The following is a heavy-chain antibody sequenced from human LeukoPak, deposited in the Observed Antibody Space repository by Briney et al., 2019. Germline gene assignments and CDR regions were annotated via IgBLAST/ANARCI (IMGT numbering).Heavy chain of an antibody. Sequence: GASVKVSCKASGYTFTGYYMHWVRQAPGQGLEWMGGIIPIFGTANYAQKFQGRVTITADESMSTAYMELSSLRSEDTAVYYCAREVAATTPRDWFDPWGQGTLVTVSS. CDR2: IIPIFGTA. V-gene: IGHV1-69*13. CDR1: GYTFTGYY. D-gene: IGHD2-15*01. J-gene: IGHJ5*02. CDR3: AREVAATTPRDWFDP.